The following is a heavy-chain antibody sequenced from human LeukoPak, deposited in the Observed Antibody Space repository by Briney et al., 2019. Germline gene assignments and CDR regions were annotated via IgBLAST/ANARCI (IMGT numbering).Heavy chain of an antibody. CDR2: INHRGTT. Sequence: SETLSLTCAVYNASFSSNYWAWIRQPPGKGLEWIGEINHRGTTNYNPSPQSRVTLSVDTSKNQVSLKLSSVTAADTAVYYCARDRGYNYGSDHWGQGTLVSVSS. CDR3: ARDRGYNYGSDH. CDR1: NASFSSNY. V-gene: IGHV4-34*01. D-gene: IGHD5-18*01. J-gene: IGHJ5*02.